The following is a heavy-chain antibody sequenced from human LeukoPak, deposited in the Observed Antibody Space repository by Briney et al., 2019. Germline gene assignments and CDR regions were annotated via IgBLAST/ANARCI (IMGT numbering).Heavy chain of an antibody. CDR1: GGTFSSYA. V-gene: IGHV1-69*13. D-gene: IGHD6-19*01. CDR3: ARTDASGWYGVFDY. CDR2: IIPIFGTA. J-gene: IGHJ4*02. Sequence: GASAKVSCKASGGTFSSYAISWVRQAPGQGLEWMGGIIPIFGTANYAQKFQGRVTITADESTSTAYMELSSLRSEDTAVYYCARTDASGWYGVFDYWGQGTLVTVSS.